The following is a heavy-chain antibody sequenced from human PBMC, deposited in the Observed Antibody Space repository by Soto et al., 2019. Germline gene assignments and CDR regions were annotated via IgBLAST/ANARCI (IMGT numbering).Heavy chain of an antibody. J-gene: IGHJ6*02. D-gene: IGHD3-3*01. V-gene: IGHV3-74*01. CDR1: GFTFSSYA. CDR3: ARDQYYDFWSGYYINAGFYYYGVDV. Sequence: GGSLRLSCAASGFTFSSYAMSWVRQAPGKGLEWVSRINSDGSSTSYADSVKGRFTISRDNAKNTLYLQMNSLRAEDTAVYYCARDQYYDFWSGYYINAGFYYYGVDVWGQGTTVTVSS. CDR2: INSDGSST.